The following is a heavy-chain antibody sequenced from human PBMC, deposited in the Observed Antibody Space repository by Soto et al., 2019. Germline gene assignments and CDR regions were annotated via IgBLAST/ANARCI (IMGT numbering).Heavy chain of an antibody. CDR2: ISWNSGSI. CDR3: AKGGQLLVEGGGY. Sequence: EVQLVESGGGLVQPGRSLRLSCAASGFTFDDYAMHWVRQAPGMGLEWVSGISWNSGSIGYADSVKGRFTISRDNAKNSLYLQMNSLRAEDTALYYCAKGGQLLVEGGGYWGQGTLVTVSS. J-gene: IGHJ4*02. V-gene: IGHV3-9*01. D-gene: IGHD2-2*01. CDR1: GFTFDDYA.